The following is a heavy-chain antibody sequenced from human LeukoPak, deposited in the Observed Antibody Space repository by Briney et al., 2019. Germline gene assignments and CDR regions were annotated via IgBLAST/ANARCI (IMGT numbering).Heavy chain of an antibody. J-gene: IGHJ3*02. CDR2: IYYSGST. Sequence: SETLSLTCTVSGGSISSYYWSWIRQPPGKGLEWIGYIYYSGSTNYNPSLKSRVTISVDTSKNQFSLKLSSVTAADTAVYYCARQRGSSRPDDAFDIWGQGTMVTVSS. CDR1: GGSISSYY. D-gene: IGHD6-13*01. V-gene: IGHV4-59*08. CDR3: ARQRGSSRPDDAFDI.